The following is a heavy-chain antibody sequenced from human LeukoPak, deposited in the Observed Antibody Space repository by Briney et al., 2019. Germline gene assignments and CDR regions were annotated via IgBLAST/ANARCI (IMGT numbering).Heavy chain of an antibody. CDR1: GFTFSSYS. CDR2: ISSSSSYI. J-gene: IGHJ4*02. D-gene: IGHD4-17*01. V-gene: IGHV3-21*04. CDR3: AKDQLTFTVTTSGY. Sequence: GGSLRLSCAASGFTFSSYSMNWVRQAPGKGLEWVSSISSSSSYIYYADSVKGRFTISRDNAKNSLYLQMNSLRAEDTAVYYCAKDQLTFTVTTSGYWGQGTLVTASS.